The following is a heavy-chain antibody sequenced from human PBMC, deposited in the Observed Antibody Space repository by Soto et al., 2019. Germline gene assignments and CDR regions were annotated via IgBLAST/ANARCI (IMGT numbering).Heavy chain of an antibody. D-gene: IGHD2-2*01. CDR1: GHTFTSYG. J-gene: IGHJ6*04. CDR2: ISAYNGNT. Sequence: ASVKVSCKASGHTFTSYGISWVRQAPGQGLEWMGWISAYNGNTNYAQKLQGRVTMTTDTSTSTAYMELRSLRSDDTAVYYCAGGPCSSTSCPLMDVWGKGTTVTVSS. CDR3: AGGPCSSTSCPLMDV. V-gene: IGHV1-18*01.